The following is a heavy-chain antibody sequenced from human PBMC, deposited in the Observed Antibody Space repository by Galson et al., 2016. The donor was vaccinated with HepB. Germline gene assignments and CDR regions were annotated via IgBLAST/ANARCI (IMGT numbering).Heavy chain of an antibody. D-gene: IGHD4-11*01. CDR3: FRRRWDYNHYFDY. V-gene: IGHV2-5*01. CDR1: GFSLSTNGVG. Sequence: PALVKPTQTLTLTCTFSGFSLSTNGVGVGWVRRSPGKALEWLALIYWNDNKRYSPSLNDRLTITKDTSTNQVVLTMTNMDPVDTATYYWFRRRWDYNHYFDYWGQGTLVTVTS. J-gene: IGHJ4*02. CDR2: IYWNDNK.